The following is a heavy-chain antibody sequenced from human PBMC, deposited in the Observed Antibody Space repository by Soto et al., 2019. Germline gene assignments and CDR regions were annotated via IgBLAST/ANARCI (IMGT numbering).Heavy chain of an antibody. J-gene: IGHJ6*02. CDR1: GFTFSNYW. CDR3: ARGVRGHYGKDV. CDR2: INSDGSTT. V-gene: IGHV3-74*01. Sequence: EVQLVESGGGLVQPGGSLRLSCAASGFTFSNYWIHWVRQAPGKGLMWVSRINSDGSTTNYADSVKGRFTISRDNAKNTLYLQMYSLRAEDTALYYCARGVRGHYGKDVWGQGTTVTVSS. D-gene: IGHD3-10*01.